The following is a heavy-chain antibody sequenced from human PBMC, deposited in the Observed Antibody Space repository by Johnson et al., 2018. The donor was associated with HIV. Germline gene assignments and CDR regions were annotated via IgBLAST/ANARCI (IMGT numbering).Heavy chain of an antibody. Sequence: QLVESGGGLVQPGRSLRLSCAASGFTFDDYAMHWVRQAPGKGLEWVSGISWNSGSIGYADSVKGRFTLSRDNAKNSLYLQMNSLRAEDTAVYYCARQLGSDAFDIWSQGTMVTVSS. CDR2: ISWNSGSI. D-gene: IGHD7-27*01. CDR3: ARQLGSDAFDI. V-gene: IGHV3-9*01. J-gene: IGHJ3*02. CDR1: GFTFDDYA.